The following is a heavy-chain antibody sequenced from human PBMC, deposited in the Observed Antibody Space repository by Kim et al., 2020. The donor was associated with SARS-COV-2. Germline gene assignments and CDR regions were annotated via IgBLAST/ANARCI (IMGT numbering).Heavy chain of an antibody. D-gene: IGHD3-16*01. J-gene: IGHJ4*02. V-gene: IGHV1-8*01. Sequence: GYAQKFQGRVTMTRNTSISTAYMELSSLRSEDTAVYYCARGRLGFGGVIYWGQGTLVTVSS. CDR3: ARGRLGFGGVIY.